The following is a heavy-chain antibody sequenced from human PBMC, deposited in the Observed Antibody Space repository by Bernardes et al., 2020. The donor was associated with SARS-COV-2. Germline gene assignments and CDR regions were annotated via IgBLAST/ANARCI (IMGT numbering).Heavy chain of an antibody. CDR2: IYYSGST. CDR1: GGSINSYY. D-gene: IGHD6-19*01. J-gene: IGHJ6*02. V-gene: IGHV4-59*01. CDR3: ARYSSGWYGGAYYYYGMDV. Sequence: SETLSLTCTVSGGSINSYYWSWIRQPPGKGLEWIGYIYYSGSTNYNPSLKSRVTISVDTSKNQFSLKLNSVTAADTAVYYCARYSSGWYGGAYYYYGMDVWGPGTTVTVSS.